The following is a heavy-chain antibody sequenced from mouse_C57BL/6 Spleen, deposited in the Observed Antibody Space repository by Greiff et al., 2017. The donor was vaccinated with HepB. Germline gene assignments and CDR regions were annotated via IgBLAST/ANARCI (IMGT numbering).Heavy chain of an antibody. D-gene: IGHD1-1*01. J-gene: IGHJ3*01. CDR1: GFTFSSYA. CDR2: ISDGGSYT. V-gene: IGHV5-4*03. Sequence: EVKLVESGGGLVKPGGSLKLSCAASGFTFSSYAMSWVRQTPEKRLEWVANISDGGSYTYYPDNVKGRFTISRDNAKNTLYLQMSHLKSEDTAMYYCARDYYGSSYVRRAWFAYWGQGTLVTVSA. CDR3: ARDYYGSSYVRRAWFAY.